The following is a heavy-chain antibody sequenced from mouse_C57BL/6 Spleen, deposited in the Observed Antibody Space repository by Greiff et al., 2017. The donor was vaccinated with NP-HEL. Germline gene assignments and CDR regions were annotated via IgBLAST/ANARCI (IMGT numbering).Heavy chain of an antibody. CDR1: GFTFSDYG. D-gene: IGHD2-4*01. CDR3: ARYDYDLAWFAY. Sequence: DVMLVESGGGLVKPGGSLKLSCAASGFTFSDYGMHWVRQAPEKGLEWVAYISSGSSTIYYADTVKGRFTISRDNAKNTLFLQMTSLRSEDTAMYYCARYDYDLAWFAYWGQGTLVTVSA. J-gene: IGHJ3*01. V-gene: IGHV5-17*01. CDR2: ISSGSSTI.